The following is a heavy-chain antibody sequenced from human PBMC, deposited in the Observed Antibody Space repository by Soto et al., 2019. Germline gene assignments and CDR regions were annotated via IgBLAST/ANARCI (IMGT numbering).Heavy chain of an antibody. V-gene: IGHV1-18*01. CDR2: ISAYNGNT. J-gene: IGHJ4*02. Sequence: EASVKVSCKASGYTFTSYGISWVRQAPGQGLEWMGWISAYNGNTNYAQKLQGRVTMTTDTSTSTAYMELRSLRSDDTAVYYCARDGLSPQRIAVAGTLRDYWGQGTLVTVSS. CDR1: GYTFTSYG. CDR3: ARDGLSPQRIAVAGTLRDY. D-gene: IGHD6-19*01.